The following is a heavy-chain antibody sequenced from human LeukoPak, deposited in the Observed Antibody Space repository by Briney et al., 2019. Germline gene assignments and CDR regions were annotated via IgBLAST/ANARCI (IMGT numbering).Heavy chain of an antibody. Sequence: GGSLRLSCAASGFTFSSYGMSWVRQAPGKGLEWVSAISGSGGSTNYADSVKGRFTISRDNSKNTLYLQMNSLRAEDTAVYYCARGKLAAAGYFDYWGQGTLVSVSS. CDR1: GFTFSSYG. CDR2: ISGSGGST. CDR3: ARGKLAAAGYFDY. D-gene: IGHD6-13*01. V-gene: IGHV3-23*01. J-gene: IGHJ4*02.